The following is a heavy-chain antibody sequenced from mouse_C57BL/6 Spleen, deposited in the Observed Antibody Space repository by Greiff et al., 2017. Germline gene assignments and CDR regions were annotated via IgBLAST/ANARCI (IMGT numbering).Heavy chain of an antibody. CDR2: ISYDGSN. J-gene: IGHJ2*01. CDR1: GYSITSGYY. Sequence: EVQLQESGPGLVKPSQSLSLTCSVTGYSITSGYYWNWIRQFPGNKLEWMGYISYDGSNNYNPSLKNRISITRDTSKNQFFLKLNSVTTEDTATYYCARVGDYRNYYCDYWGQGTTLTVSS. CDR3: ARVGDYRNYYCDY. D-gene: IGHD2-4*01. V-gene: IGHV3-6*01.